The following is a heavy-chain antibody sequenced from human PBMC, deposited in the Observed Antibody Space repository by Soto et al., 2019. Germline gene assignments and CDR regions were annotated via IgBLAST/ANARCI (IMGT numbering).Heavy chain of an antibody. J-gene: IGHJ3*01. V-gene: IGHV3-48*03. D-gene: IGHD3-22*01. CDR2: ISSSGSTI. Sequence: GGSLRLSCAASGFTFSSYEMSWVRQAPGKGLEWVSYISSSGSTIYYADSVKGRFTISRDNAKNSLYLQMNSLRAEDTAVYYCARDPPYDSSGYLSWGQGTMVTVSS. CDR1: GFTFSSYE. CDR3: ARDPPYDSSGYLS.